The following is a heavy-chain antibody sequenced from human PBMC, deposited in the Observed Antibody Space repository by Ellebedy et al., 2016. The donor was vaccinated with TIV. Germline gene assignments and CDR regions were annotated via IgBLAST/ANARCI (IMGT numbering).Heavy chain of an antibody. CDR2: IILILGIA. CDR3: ARDPYYYNSSGYYYGDAFDI. J-gene: IGHJ3*02. D-gene: IGHD3-22*01. Sequence: AASVKVSCKASGYTFTSYGISWVRQAPGQGLEWMGRIILILGIANYAQKFQGRVTITADKSTSTAYMELSSLRSEDTAVYYCARDPYYYNSSGYYYGDAFDIWGQGTMVTVSS. V-gene: IGHV1-69*04. CDR1: GYTFTSYG.